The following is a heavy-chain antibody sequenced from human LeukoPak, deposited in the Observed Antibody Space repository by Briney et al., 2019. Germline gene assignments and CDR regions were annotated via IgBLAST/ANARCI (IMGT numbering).Heavy chain of an antibody. V-gene: IGHV3-21*01. Sequence: GGSLRLSCAASGFTFSGYSMSWVRQAPGKGLEWVSSISSSSSYIYYADSVKGRFTISRDNAKNSLYLQMNSLRAEDTAVYYCARDRTTGTTGLAFDIWGQGTMVTVSS. J-gene: IGHJ3*02. CDR1: GFTFSGYS. CDR2: ISSSSSYI. CDR3: ARDRTTGTTGLAFDI. D-gene: IGHD1-1*01.